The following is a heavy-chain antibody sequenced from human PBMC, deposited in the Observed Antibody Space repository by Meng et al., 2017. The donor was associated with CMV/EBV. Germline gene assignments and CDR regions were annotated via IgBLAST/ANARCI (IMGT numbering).Heavy chain of an antibody. CDR1: GYTFTSYG. CDR3: ARDAVVPADAPFHY. CDR2: ISAYNGNT. Sequence: VQRGQSGAEVKKPGASVKVSCKASGYTFTSYGISWVRQAPGQGLEWMGWISAYNGNTNYAQKLQGRVTMTTDTSTSTAYMELRSLRSDDTAAYYCARDAVVPADAPFHYWGQGTLVTVSS. J-gene: IGHJ4*02. D-gene: IGHD2-2*01. V-gene: IGHV1-18*01.